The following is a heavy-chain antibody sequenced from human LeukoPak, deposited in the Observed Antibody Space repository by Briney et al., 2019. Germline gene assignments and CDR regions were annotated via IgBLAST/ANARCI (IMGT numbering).Heavy chain of an antibody. D-gene: IGHD6-19*01. CDR1: GFTFSSYD. Sequence: GGSLRLSCAASGFTFSSYDMSWVRQAPGKGLEWVSAISGSGGSTYYADSVKGRFTISRDNSKNTLYLQMNSLRAEDTAVYYCAKGYSSGWYLGYFDYWGQGTLVTVSS. J-gene: IGHJ4*02. V-gene: IGHV3-23*01. CDR2: ISGSGGST. CDR3: AKGYSSGWYLGYFDY.